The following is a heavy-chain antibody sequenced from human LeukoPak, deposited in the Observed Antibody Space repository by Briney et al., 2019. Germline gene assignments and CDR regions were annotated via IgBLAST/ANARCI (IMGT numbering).Heavy chain of an antibody. V-gene: IGHV3-30-3*01. CDR1: GFTFSSYA. D-gene: IGHD6-6*01. CDR3: ARESEYRFSFDY. J-gene: IGHJ4*02. CDR2: ISYDGSNK. Sequence: GGSLRLSCAASGFTFSSYAMHWVRQAPGKGLEWVAVISYDGSNKYYADSVKGRFTISRDNSKNTLYLQMNSLRAEDTAVYYCARESEYRFSFDYRGQGTLVTVSS.